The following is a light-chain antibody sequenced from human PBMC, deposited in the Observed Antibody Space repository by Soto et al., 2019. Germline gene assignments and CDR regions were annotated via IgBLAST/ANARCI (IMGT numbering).Light chain of an antibody. CDR3: QQSYSTPR. CDR1: QSISSY. CDR2: AAS. V-gene: IGKV1-39*01. J-gene: IGKJ1*01. Sequence: DIQMTQSPSSLSASVGDRVTITCRASQSISSYLNWYQQKPGKAPKLLIYAASSLQSGVPSRFSGSGSGTDSTLTISSLQPEDFATYYCQQSYSTPRFGQGTKVDIK.